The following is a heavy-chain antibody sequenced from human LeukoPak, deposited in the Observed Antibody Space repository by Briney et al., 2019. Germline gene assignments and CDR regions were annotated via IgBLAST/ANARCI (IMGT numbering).Heavy chain of an antibody. V-gene: IGHV1-46*01. CDR3: ARDEAYYYYGMDV. CDR1: GYTFTSYY. CDR2: INPSGGST. J-gene: IGHJ6*02. Sequence: GASVKVSCKASGYTFTSYYMHWVRQAPGQGLEWMGIINPSGGSTSYAQKFQGRVTITADESTSTAYMELSSLRSEDTAVYYCARDEAYYYYGMDVWGQGTTVTVSS.